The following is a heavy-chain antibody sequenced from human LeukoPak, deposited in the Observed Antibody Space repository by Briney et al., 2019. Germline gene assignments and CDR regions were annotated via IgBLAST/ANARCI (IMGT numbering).Heavy chain of an antibody. Sequence: PSQTLSLTCSVSGGSITGGGYYWTWIRQHPGKGLEWIGYIYYSGSTYYNPSLQSRVTMSVDTSNNQFSLNLTSVTAADTAVYYCASDLVVGGSCRLDYWGQGTLVTVSS. CDR2: IYYSGST. J-gene: IGHJ4*02. CDR1: GGSITGGGYY. D-gene: IGHD2-15*01. CDR3: ASDLVVGGSCRLDY. V-gene: IGHV4-31*03.